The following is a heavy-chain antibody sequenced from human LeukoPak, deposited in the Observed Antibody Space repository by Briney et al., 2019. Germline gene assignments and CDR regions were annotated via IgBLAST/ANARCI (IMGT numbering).Heavy chain of an antibody. Sequence: GASVKVSCKASGGTFSSYAISWVRQAPGQGLEWMGRIIPILGIANYAQKFQGRVTITADKSTSTAYMELSSLRSEDTAVYYCARDGIGIWNYRFKDYWGQGTLVTVSS. CDR2: IIPILGIA. J-gene: IGHJ4*02. CDR3: ARDGIGIWNYRFKDY. CDR1: GGTFSSYA. V-gene: IGHV1-69*04. D-gene: IGHD1-7*01.